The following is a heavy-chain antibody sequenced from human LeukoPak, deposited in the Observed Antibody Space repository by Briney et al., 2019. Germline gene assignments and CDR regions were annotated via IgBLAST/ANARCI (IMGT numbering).Heavy chain of an antibody. V-gene: IGHV3-7*03. CDR1: GFTFRSYW. D-gene: IGHD3-10*01. CDR3: AREWFGEFYDY. CDR2: IKQDGSEK. Sequence: PGGSLRLSCASSGFTFRSYWMSWVRQAPGKGLEWVANIKQDGSEKYYVDSVKGRFTISRDNAKNSLYLQMNSLRAEDTAVYYCAREWFGEFYDYWGQGTLVTVSS. J-gene: IGHJ4*02.